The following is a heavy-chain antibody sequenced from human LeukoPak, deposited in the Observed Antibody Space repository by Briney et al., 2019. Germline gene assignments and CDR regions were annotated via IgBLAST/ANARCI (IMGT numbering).Heavy chain of an antibody. J-gene: IGHJ4*02. Sequence: SVKVSCKASGGTFSSYAISWVRQAPGQGLEWMGRIIPILGIANYAQKFQARVTITADKSTSTAYMELSSLRSEDTAVYYCASYSGSSWYTASELDYWGQGTLVTVSS. CDR3: ASYSGSSWYTASELDY. CDR1: GGTFSSYA. D-gene: IGHD6-13*01. CDR2: IIPILGIA. V-gene: IGHV1-69*04.